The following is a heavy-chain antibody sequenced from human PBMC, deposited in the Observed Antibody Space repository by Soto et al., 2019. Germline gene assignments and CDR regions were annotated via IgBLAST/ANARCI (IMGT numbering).Heavy chain of an antibody. CDR2: INAGNGNT. CDR1: GYTFTSYA. D-gene: IGHD6-25*01. J-gene: IGHJ3*02. Sequence: ASVKVSCKASGYTFTSYAMHWVRQAPGQRLEWMGWINAGNGNTKHSQKFQGRVTITRDTSASTAYMELSSLRSEDTAVYYCARGAAAADDAFDIWGQGTMVTVS. V-gene: IGHV1-3*01. CDR3: ARGAAAADDAFDI.